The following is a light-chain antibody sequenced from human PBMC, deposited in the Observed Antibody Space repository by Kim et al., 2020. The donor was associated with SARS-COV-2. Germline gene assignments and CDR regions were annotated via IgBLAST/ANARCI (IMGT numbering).Light chain of an antibody. CDR2: ELDNHVT. CDR3: CCFSGTYTPRL. Sequence: WYQQYPGKAPRLMLYELDNHVTKRPSGVPDRFSGTHSGNTASLTISGLQAEDEADYICCCFSGTYTPRLFGTATKVTVL. V-gene: IGLV2-11*03. J-gene: IGLJ1*01.